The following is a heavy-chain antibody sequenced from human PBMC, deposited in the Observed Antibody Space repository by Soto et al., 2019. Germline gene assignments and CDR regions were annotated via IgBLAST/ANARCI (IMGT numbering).Heavy chain of an antibody. D-gene: IGHD2-2*01. J-gene: IGHJ6*02. CDR3: ARLNGDCISSSCHGHYAMDV. CDR1: NGPVDSITYT. CDR2: IYNSGRT. V-gene: IGHV4-39*01. Sequence: SETLSLTCTVSNGPVDSITYTWVLIRQPPGKGLEWIGSIYNSGRTYYNPSLNSRVTVSVDTSKNQFSLKVTSVTAADTAVYYCARLNGDCISSSCHGHYAMDVWGQGTTVTVSS.